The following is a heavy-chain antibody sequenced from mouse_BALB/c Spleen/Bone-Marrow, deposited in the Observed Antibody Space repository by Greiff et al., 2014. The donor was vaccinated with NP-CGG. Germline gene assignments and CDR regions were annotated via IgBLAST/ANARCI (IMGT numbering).Heavy chain of an antibody. J-gene: IGHJ2*01. D-gene: IGHD2-1*01. CDR1: GYSITSGYS. CDR3: ARRNGNYYFDY. V-gene: IGHV3-1*02. CDR2: IHYSGTT. Sequence: VQLQQPGPDLVKPSQSLSLTCTVTGYSITSGYSWHWIRQFPGNKLEWMGYIHYSGTTNYNPSLKSRISITRDTSKNQFFLQLNSVTTDDTATYYCARRNGNYYFDYWGQGTTLTVSS.